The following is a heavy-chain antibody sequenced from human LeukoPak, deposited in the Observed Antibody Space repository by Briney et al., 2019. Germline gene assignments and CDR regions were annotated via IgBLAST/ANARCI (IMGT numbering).Heavy chain of an antibody. J-gene: IGHJ4*02. CDR2: IIPIFGTA. CDR3: AREGRETESQNYYDSSGYYYGYYFDY. V-gene: IGHV1-69*13. Sequence: GASVEVSCKASGGTFSSYAISWVRQAPGQGLEWMGGIIPIFGTANYAQKFQGRVTITADESTSTAYMELSSLRSEDTAVYYCAREGRETESQNYYDSSGYYYGYYFDYWGQGTLVTVSS. D-gene: IGHD3-22*01. CDR1: GGTFSSYA.